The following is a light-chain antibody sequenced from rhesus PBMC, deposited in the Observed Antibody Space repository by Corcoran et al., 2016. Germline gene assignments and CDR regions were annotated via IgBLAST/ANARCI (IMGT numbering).Light chain of an antibody. CDR3: QHYYTVPNS. V-gene: IGKV1-33*02. J-gene: IGKJ2*01. CDR2: EAS. CDR1: QAITNA. Sequence: DIQMTQSPSSLSASVGDRVTITCRASQAITNALAWYQKKPGKTPKLLISEASSLQSGIPSRFSGSGCVTDFSLTISSLQSEDFATYYCQHYYTVPNSFGQGSKVENK.